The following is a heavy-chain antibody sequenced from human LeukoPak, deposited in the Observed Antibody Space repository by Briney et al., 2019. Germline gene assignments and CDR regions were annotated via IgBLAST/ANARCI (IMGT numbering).Heavy chain of an antibody. CDR2: ISAYNGNT. CDR3: ARDPGIVGGDDAFDI. D-gene: IGHD3-22*01. Sequence: GASVKVSCKASGYTFTGYYMHWVRQAPGQGLEWMGWISAYNGNTNYAQKLQGRVTMTTDTSTSTAYMELRSLRSDDTAVYYCARDPGIVGGDDAFDIWGQGTMVTVSS. J-gene: IGHJ3*02. CDR1: GYTFTGYY. V-gene: IGHV1-18*04.